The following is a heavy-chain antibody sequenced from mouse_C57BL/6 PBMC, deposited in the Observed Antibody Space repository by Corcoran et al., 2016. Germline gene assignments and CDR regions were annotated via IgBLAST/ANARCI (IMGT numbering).Heavy chain of an antibody. J-gene: IGHJ2*01. CDR3: ARRGSYLYFDY. V-gene: IGHV9-3*01. CDR2: INTYSGVP. Sequence: QIQLVQSGPELKKPGETVKISCKASGYTFTTYGMSWVKQAPGKGFKWMGWINTYSGVPTYADYFKGRFAFSLETSASTAYLQINNLKNEDTATYFCARRGSYLYFDYWGQGTTLTVSS. D-gene: IGHD2-12*01. CDR1: GYTFTTYG.